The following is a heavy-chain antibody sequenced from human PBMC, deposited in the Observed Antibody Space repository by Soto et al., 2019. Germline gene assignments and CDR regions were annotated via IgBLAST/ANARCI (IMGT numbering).Heavy chain of an antibody. CDR3: ARDAAAGLNDY. D-gene: IGHD6-13*01. CDR2: ISAYNGNT. CDR1: GYTFTSYG. J-gene: IGHJ4*02. Sequence: QVQQVQSGAEVKKPGASVKVSYKASGYTFTSYGISWVRQAPGQGLEWMGWISAYNGNTKYAQKFQGRVTMTTDTSTSTAYMEVRSLRSDDTAVYYCARDAAAGLNDYWGQGTLVTVSS. V-gene: IGHV1-18*01.